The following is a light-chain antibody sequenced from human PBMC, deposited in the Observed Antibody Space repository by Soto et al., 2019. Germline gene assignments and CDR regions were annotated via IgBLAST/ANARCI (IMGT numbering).Light chain of an antibody. Sequence: QAVVTQPASVSGSPGQSITISCTGTSSDVGSYNLVSWYQQHPGKAPKLMIYEGSKRPSGVSNRFSGSKSGNTASLTISGLQAEDEADYYCCSYVVFGGGTKLTVL. J-gene: IGLJ2*01. CDR1: SSDVGSYNL. V-gene: IGLV2-23*01. CDR3: CSYVV. CDR2: EGS.